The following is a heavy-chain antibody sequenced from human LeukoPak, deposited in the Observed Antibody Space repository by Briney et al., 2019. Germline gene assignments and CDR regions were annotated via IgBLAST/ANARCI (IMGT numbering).Heavy chain of an antibody. CDR2: IYKSGST. D-gene: IGHD6-13*01. Sequence: SQTLSLTRTVSVYSLRRGYYWGWTRPPPGKGLEGIGRIYKSGSTIYNPSLQKHVPITVDTSKNQFSLKLSSVPGSDTAVYYCATLTPGISVAGPVHNRFDPWGQGTLVTVSS. V-gene: IGHV4-38-2*02. CDR1: VYSLRRGYY. J-gene: IGHJ5*02. CDR3: ATLTPGISVAGPVHNRFDP.